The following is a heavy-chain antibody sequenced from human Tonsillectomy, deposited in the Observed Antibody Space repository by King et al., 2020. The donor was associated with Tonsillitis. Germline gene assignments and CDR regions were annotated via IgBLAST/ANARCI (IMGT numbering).Heavy chain of an antibody. V-gene: IGHV4-38-2*02. D-gene: IGHD3-16*01. CDR1: GSSISSVYY. Sequence: QLQESGPGLVQPSETLSLTCTVSGSSISSVYYWGWIRQPRGKGLEWIGSIYHSGSTYYNPSLKSRVTISVDTSKNQFSLNLSSVTAADTGVYYCARTTEAYYFDYWGQGTLGTVSS. CDR3: ARTTEAYYFDY. J-gene: IGHJ4*02. CDR2: IYHSGST.